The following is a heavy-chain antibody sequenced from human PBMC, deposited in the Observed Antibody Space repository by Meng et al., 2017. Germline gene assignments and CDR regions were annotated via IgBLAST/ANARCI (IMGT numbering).Heavy chain of an antibody. D-gene: IGHD6-19*01. CDR1: GYTCTTYA. J-gene: IGHJ4*02. V-gene: IGHV1-3*01. CDR2: INAGNSDT. Sequence: QGQFGQLGAEVKKPGAQVKVSCKASGYTCTTYAIHWVRQAPGQRLEWMGWINAGNSDTKYSQKLQGRVTITRDTSASTVYMEVSSLRSEDTGVYYCARAIAVSGTGRFDYWGQGTLVTVSS. CDR3: ARAIAVSGTGRFDY.